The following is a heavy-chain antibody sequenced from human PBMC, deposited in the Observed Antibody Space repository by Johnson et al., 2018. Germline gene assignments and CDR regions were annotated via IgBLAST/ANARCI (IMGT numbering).Heavy chain of an antibody. J-gene: IGHJ6*03. CDR1: GFTFSSYG. D-gene: IGHD2-21*02. CDR3: AKVPSEHLGVVTAIRAHYYYYMDV. V-gene: IGHV3-33*05. Sequence: QVQLVQSGGGVVQPGRSLRLSCAASGFTFSSYGMHWVRQAPGKGLEWVAVISYDGSNKYYADSVKGRFTISRDNSKNTLYLQINSLGAEDTAVYYCAKVPSEHLGVVTAIRAHYYYYMDVWGKGTTVTVSS. CDR2: ISYDGSNK.